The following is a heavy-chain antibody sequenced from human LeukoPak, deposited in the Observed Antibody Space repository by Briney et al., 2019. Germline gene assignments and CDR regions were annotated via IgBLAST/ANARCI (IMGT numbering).Heavy chain of an antibody. Sequence: PSETLSLTCTVSGGSISSSSYYWGWIRQPPGKGLEWIGSIYYSGSTYYNPSLKSRVTISVDTSKNQFSLKLSSVTAADTAVYYCARHGAGRTTQSTGGYYYYMDVWGKGTTVTVSS. CDR1: GGSISSSSYY. CDR2: IYYSGST. CDR3: ARHGAGRTTQSTGGYYYYMDV. V-gene: IGHV4-39*07. J-gene: IGHJ6*03. D-gene: IGHD4-11*01.